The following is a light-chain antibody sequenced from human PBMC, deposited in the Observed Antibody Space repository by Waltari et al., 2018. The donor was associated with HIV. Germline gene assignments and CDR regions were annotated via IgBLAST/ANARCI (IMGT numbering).Light chain of an antibody. CDR1: SSNIGSNT. V-gene: IGLV1-44*01. CDR3: ATWDDSLNGWV. Sequence: QSVLTQPPSASGTPGQRVTISCSGSSSNIGSNTIHWYQQLPGTAPKLLIYSNNLRPSGVPDRFSGSKSGTSASLAISGLQSEDEADYYCATWDDSLNGWVFGGGTKLTVL. J-gene: IGLJ3*02. CDR2: SNN.